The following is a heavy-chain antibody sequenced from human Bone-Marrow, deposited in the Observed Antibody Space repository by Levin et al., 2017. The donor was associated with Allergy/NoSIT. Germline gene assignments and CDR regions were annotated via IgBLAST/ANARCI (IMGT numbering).Heavy chain of an antibody. CDR3: ARHAYYYYYMDV. J-gene: IGHJ6*03. Sequence: SETLSLTCTVSGASIISNSYYWAWIRQPPGTGLEWIGTIYYIGPTSSNTSLPNRVTISFPASTNQFSLKLRSVTAADTAVYYCARHAYYYYYMDVWGKGTTVSVSS. CDR1: GASIISNSYY. CDR2: IYYIGPT. V-gene: IGHV4-39*01.